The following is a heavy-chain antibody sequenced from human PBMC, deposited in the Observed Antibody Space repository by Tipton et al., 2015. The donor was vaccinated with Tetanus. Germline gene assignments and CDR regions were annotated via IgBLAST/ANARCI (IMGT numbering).Heavy chain of an antibody. D-gene: IGHD6-13*01. Sequence: QLVQSGGGLVQPGRSLRLSCEASGFSFNDEAMHWVRQAPGKGLEWVSGINWNSGHIGYAASVKGRFTTSRDNAKNSLYLQMNSLRAEDTAVYYCAKVATHGTSWSFDYWGQGTLVTVSS. J-gene: IGHJ4*02. CDR2: INWNSGHI. CDR3: AKVATHGTSWSFDY. V-gene: IGHV3-9*01. CDR1: GFSFNDEA.